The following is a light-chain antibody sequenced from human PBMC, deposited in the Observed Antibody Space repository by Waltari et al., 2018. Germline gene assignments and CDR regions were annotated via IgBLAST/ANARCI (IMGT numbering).Light chain of an antibody. J-gene: IGKJ4*01. CDR2: EAS. Sequence: VVTQAPLSMSVTPGQPASMSCKSSESLLRSDGKTYLYWYLHKPGQHPRLLIYEASKRCSGVPDRFSGSGSGTDFTLRISRVEAEDVGVYYCMQTLRLPSFSFGGGTKVEIK. V-gene: IGKV2D-29*01. CDR1: ESLLRSDGKTY. CDR3: MQTLRLPSFS.